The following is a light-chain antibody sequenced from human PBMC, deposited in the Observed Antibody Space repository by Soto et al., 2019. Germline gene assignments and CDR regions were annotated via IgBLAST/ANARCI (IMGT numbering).Light chain of an antibody. CDR3: QQRSL. J-gene: IGKJ1*01. V-gene: IGKV3-11*01. CDR1: QSVSSY. CDR2: DAS. Sequence: EIVLTQSPATLSLSPGERATLSCRASQSVSSYLAWYQQKPGQAPRLLIYDASNRATGIPARFSGSGSGTDFTLTISSLEPEDFAVYYCQQRSLFGQGTKV.